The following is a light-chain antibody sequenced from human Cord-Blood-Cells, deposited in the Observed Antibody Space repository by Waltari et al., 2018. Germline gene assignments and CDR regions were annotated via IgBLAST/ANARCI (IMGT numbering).Light chain of an antibody. Sequence: DIQMTQSPSSLPASVGDRVTIPCRASQSISSYLNWDQQKPGKAPKLLIDAASSVQSGVPSRCSGSGSGTDFTLTISSLQPEDFATYYGQQSYSTPLTFGGGTKVEIK. V-gene: IGKV1-39*01. CDR3: QQSYSTPLT. CDR1: QSISSY. J-gene: IGKJ4*01. CDR2: AAS.